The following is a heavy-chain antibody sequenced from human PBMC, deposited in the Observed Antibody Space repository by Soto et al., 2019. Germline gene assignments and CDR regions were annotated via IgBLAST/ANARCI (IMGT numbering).Heavy chain of an antibody. D-gene: IGHD3-22*01. CDR3: AREEVSPHLKYYDSSGPGFDP. V-gene: IGHV3-48*01. CDR1: GFTFSSHN. CDR2: IDASSSTI. J-gene: IGHJ5*02. Sequence: PGGSLRLSCTDSGFTFSSHNMNWVRQAPGKGLEWVSYIDASSSTIHYADSVKGRFTISRDNAKKSVYLQMNSLRVEDTAVYYCAREEVSPHLKYYDSSGPGFDPWGQGTLVTVSS.